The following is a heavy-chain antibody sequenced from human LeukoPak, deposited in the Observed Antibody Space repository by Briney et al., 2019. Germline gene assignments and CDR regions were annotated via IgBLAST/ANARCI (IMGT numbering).Heavy chain of an antibody. CDR1: GYTFTSHD. J-gene: IGHJ3*02. CDR2: MYPNSGAT. CDR3: ARPEGYDAFDI. D-gene: IGHD1-14*01. V-gene: IGHV1-2*02. Sequence: GASVKVSCKASGYTFTSHDINWVRQAPGQGLEWMGYMYPNSGATKYAPKFQGRVTMTRDTSIRTAYMELSSLRSDDTAVYYCARPEGYDAFDIWGQGTMVIVSS.